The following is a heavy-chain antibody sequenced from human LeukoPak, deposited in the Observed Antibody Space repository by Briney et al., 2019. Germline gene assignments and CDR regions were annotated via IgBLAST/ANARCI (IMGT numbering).Heavy chain of an antibody. CDR3: AKGGVGRYYYYGVDV. V-gene: IGHV3-30*18. D-gene: IGHD3-16*01. J-gene: IGHJ6*02. Sequence: PGGSLRLSCAASGLSFSNFGMHWVRQAPGKGLEWVAVISYDGSNEYYADSVKGRFTISRDNSKNTLYLHMNSLRTEDTAVYYCAKGGVGRYYYYGVDVWGQGTTVTVSS. CDR1: GLSFSNFG. CDR2: ISYDGSNE.